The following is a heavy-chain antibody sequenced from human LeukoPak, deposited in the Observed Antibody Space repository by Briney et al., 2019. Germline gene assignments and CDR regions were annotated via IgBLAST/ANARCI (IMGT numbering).Heavy chain of an antibody. V-gene: IGHV3-21*01. CDR2: ISSGSIYA. CDR1: GFTFSRHG. CDR3: ARESYDRSGNYPRDFDS. D-gene: IGHD3-22*01. Sequence: GGSLRLSCAASGFTFSRHGMNRVRQAPGKGLEWISSISSGSIYAHYSDSVEGRFSISRDDANSFLYLQMSSLRAEDTAVYYCARESYDRSGNYPRDFDSWGQGTLVTVSS. J-gene: IGHJ4*02.